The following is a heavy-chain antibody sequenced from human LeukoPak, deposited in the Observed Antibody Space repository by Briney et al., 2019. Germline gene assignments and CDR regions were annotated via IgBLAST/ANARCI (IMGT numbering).Heavy chain of an antibody. CDR1: GFTFSSYA. Sequence: GGSLRLSCAASGFTFSSYAMSWVRQAPGKGLEWVSAISGSGGSTYYADSVKGRFTISRDNSKNALYLQMNSLRAEDTAVYYCXNTKNYYDSGGYSPAKYFDYWGQGTLVTVSS. J-gene: IGHJ4*02. CDR2: ISGSGGST. D-gene: IGHD3-22*01. CDR3: XNTKNYYDSGGYSPAKYFDY. V-gene: IGHV3-23*01.